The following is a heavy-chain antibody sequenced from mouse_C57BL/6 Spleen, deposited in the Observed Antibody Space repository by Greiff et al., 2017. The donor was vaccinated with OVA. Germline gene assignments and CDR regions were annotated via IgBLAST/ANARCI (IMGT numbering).Heavy chain of an antibody. CDR3: ARSHYGSSYDFDD. CDR2: IDPADSYT. J-gene: IGHJ2*01. Sequence: VQLQQPGAELVMPGASVKLSCKASGYTFTSYWMHWVKQRPGQGLEWIGEIDPADSYTNYNQKFKGKSTLTVDKSSSTAYMQLSSLTSEDSAVYYCARSHYGSSYDFDDWGQGTTLTVSS. V-gene: IGHV1-69*01. D-gene: IGHD1-1*01. CDR1: GYTFTSYW.